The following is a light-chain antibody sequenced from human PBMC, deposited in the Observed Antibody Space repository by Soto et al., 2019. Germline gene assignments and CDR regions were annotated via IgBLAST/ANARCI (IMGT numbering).Light chain of an antibody. CDR1: QSVSNK. J-gene: IGKJ5*01. Sequence: EIVLTQSPATLSGSPGETVSLSCGASQSVSNKLAWFQQKPGQAPRLLMSATSTRATGIPARFSGSGSGTEFTLTVSSLQSEEVALDFCQQQNQWPITFGQGTRLEIK. CDR3: QQQNQWPIT. CDR2: ATS. V-gene: IGKV3D-15*01.